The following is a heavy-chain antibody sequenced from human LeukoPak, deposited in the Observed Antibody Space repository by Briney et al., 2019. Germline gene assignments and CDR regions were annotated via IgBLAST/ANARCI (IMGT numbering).Heavy chain of an antibody. CDR3: ARGGLVGSGWYFHVSDY. D-gene: IGHD6-19*01. J-gene: IGHJ4*02. CDR1: GGSISSYY. CDR2: IYYSGST. Sequence: SETLSLTCTASGGSISSYYWSWIRQPPGKGLEWIGYIYYSGSTNYNPSLKSRVTISVDTSKNQFSLKLSSVTAADTAVYYCARGGLVGSGWYFHVSDYWGQGTLVTVSS. V-gene: IGHV4-59*01.